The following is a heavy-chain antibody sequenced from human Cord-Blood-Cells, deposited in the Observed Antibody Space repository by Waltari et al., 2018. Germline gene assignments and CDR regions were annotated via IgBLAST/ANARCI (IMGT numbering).Heavy chain of an antibody. CDR3: AREPYDILTGYYFDY. V-gene: IGHV4-4*07. D-gene: IGHD3-9*01. CDR2: IYTSGST. CDR1: GGSISSYY. Sequence: QVQLQESGPGLVKPSETLSLTCTVSGGSISSYYWSWIRQPAGKGLEWSGRIYTSGSTNSNPALKGRVTMSVDTSKNQFSLKLSSVTAADTAVYYCAREPYDILTGYYFDYWGQGTLVTVSS. J-gene: IGHJ4*02.